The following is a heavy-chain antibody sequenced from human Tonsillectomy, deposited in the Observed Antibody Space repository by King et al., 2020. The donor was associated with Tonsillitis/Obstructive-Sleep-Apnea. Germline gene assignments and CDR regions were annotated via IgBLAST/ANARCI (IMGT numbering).Heavy chain of an antibody. D-gene: IGHD2-2*01. Sequence: VQLQQWGAGLLKPSETLSLTCAVYGGSFSGYYWSWIRQPPGKGLEWVGEINHSGSTNYNPSLKSRVTISVDTSKNQFSLKLSSVTAADTAVYYCARGVYCSSTSCYVSGWFDPWGQGTLVTVSS. J-gene: IGHJ5*02. CDR2: INHSGST. V-gene: IGHV4-34*01. CDR3: ARGVYCSSTSCYVSGWFDP. CDR1: GGSFSGYY.